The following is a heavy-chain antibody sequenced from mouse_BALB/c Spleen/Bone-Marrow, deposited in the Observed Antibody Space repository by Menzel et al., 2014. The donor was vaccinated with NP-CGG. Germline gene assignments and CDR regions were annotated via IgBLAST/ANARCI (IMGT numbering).Heavy chain of an antibody. J-gene: IGHJ3*01. D-gene: IGHD1-1*01. CDR2: ISSGGGST. CDR1: GFAFSSYD. Sequence: DVKLVESGGGLVKPGGSLKLSCAASGFAFSSYDMSWVRQTPEKRLEWVAYISSGGGSTYYSDTVKGRFTISRDNAKNTLYLQMSSLKSEDTAMYYCARQILRGFAYWGQGTLVTVSA. V-gene: IGHV5-12-1*01. CDR3: ARQILRGFAY.